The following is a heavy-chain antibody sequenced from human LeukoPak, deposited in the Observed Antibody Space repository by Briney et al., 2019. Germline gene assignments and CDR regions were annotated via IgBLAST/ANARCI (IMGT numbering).Heavy chain of an antibody. J-gene: IGHJ4*02. CDR1: GFTFTDAW. D-gene: IGHD3-22*01. CDR2: IKSKSDGGTT. V-gene: IGHV3-15*01. CDR3: TTQGSGYHYFDY. Sequence: GGSLRLSCAASGFTFTDAWMYWVRQAPEKGLEWVGRIKSKSDGGTTDYAAPVKGRSTISRDDSKNTLFLQMTSLKTEDTAVYYCTTQGSGYHYFDYWGQGTLVTVSS.